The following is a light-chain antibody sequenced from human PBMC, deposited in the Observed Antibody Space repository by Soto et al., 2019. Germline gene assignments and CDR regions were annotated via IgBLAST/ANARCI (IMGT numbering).Light chain of an antibody. CDR1: QTLLYTSNNKNY. CDR2: WAS. J-gene: IGKJ1*01. V-gene: IGKV4-1*01. Sequence: DIVMTQSPDSLAVSLGERATINCKSSQTLLYTSNNKNYLAWYQQKPGQPPKVLIFWASTRESGLPDRFSGSGSGTDLTLTISSLQAEDVSVYYCQQYYTTPTFGQGTKVEIK. CDR3: QQYYTTPT.